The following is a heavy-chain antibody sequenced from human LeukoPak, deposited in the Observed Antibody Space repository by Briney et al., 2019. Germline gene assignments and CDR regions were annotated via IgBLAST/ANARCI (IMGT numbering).Heavy chain of an antibody. CDR1: GFTFSSYA. CDR3: ARVKRVRSSWYYFDY. CDR2: ISSNGGST. V-gene: IGHV3-64*01. Sequence: GRSLRLSCAASGFTFSSYAMHWVRQAPGKGLEYVSAISSNGGSTYYANSVKGRFTISRDNSKNTLYLQMGSLRAEDMAVYYCARVKRVRSSWYYFDYWGQGTLVTVSS. D-gene: IGHD6-13*01. J-gene: IGHJ4*02.